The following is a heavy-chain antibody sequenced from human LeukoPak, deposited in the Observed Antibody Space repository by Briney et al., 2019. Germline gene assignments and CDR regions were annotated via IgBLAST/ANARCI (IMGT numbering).Heavy chain of an antibody. CDR1: GGSISSGGYY. CDR2: IYYSGST. D-gene: IGHD6-13*01. V-gene: IGHV4-31*03. CDR3: ARDRYIAAAGTRYGMDV. Sequence: SQTLSLTCTVSGGSISSGGYYWSWIRQHPGKGLEWIGYIYYSGSTYYNPSLKSRVTISVDTSKNQFSLKLSSVTAADTAVYYCARDRYIAAAGTRYGMDVWGQGTTVTVSS. J-gene: IGHJ6*02.